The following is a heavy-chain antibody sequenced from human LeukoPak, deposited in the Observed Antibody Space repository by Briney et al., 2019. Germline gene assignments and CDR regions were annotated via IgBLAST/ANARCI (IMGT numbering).Heavy chain of an antibody. D-gene: IGHD1-26*01. CDR3: ARQRSGSFDY. CDR2: ISSSSSTI. CDR1: GFTFSSYS. J-gene: IGHJ4*02. V-gene: IGHV3-48*02. Sequence: GESVRLSCAASGFTFSSYSMNWDRQAPGKGLEWVSYISSSSSTIYYADSVKGRFTISRDNAKNSLYLQMNSLRDEDTAVYYCARQRSGSFDYWGEGTVDPVSS.